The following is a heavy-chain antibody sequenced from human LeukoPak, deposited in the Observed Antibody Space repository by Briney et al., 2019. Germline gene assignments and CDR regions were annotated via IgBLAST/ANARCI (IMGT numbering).Heavy chain of an antibody. CDR3: ARGGRSCNSEACPSNSSEP. V-gene: IGHV1-69*06. CDR2: IIPRFSTE. J-gene: IGHJ5*02. D-gene: IGHD1-26*01. CDR1: GGTFGNDG. Sequence: GASVNVSCKASGGTFGNDGFSWVRQAPGQGREGMGRIIPRFSTEEYAGTFQRRLTIIADISTSAIYMEWSRLKSDDTAVYYSARGGRSCNSEACPSNSSEPWGQGTLVTVSS.